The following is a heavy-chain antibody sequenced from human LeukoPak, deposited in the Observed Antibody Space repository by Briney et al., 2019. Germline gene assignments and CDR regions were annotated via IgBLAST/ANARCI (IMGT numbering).Heavy chain of an antibody. CDR1: AGSISSGGYY. J-gene: IGHJ4*02. CDR2: IYYSGST. D-gene: IGHD3-10*01. CDR3: ARTYYGSGSYCSH. Sequence: PSQTLSLTCTVSAGSISSGGYYWSWIRQPPGKGLGWIGYIYYSGSTYYNPSLKSRVTISVDTSKNQCSLKLSSVTAADTAVYYCARTYYGSGSYCSHWGQGTLVTVSS. V-gene: IGHV4-30-4*01.